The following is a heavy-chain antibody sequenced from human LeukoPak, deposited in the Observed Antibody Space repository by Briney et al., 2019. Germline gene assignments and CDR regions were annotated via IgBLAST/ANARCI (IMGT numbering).Heavy chain of an antibody. CDR3: ARAGHFYSSSSEDPQFDY. J-gene: IGHJ4*02. D-gene: IGHD6-6*01. V-gene: IGHV1-18*01. Sequence: ASVKVSCKASGYTFTSYGISWVRQAPGQGLEWMGWISAYNGNTNYAQRLQGRVTMTTDTSTSTAFMELRSLRSDDTAVYYCARAGHFYSSSSEDPQFDYWGQGTLVTVSS. CDR2: ISAYNGNT. CDR1: GYTFTSYG.